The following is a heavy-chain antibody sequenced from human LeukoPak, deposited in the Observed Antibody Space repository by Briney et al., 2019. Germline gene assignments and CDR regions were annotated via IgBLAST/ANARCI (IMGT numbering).Heavy chain of an antibody. Sequence: GRSLRLSCAASGFTFSSYGMHWVRQAPGKGLEWVAVIWYDGSNKYYADSVKGRFTISRDNSENTLYLQMNSLRAEDTAVYYCARPYYYDSSGYYPFDYWGQGTLVTVSS. V-gene: IGHV3-33*01. CDR3: ARPYYYDSSGYYPFDY. CDR1: GFTFSSYG. D-gene: IGHD3-22*01. CDR2: IWYDGSNK. J-gene: IGHJ4*02.